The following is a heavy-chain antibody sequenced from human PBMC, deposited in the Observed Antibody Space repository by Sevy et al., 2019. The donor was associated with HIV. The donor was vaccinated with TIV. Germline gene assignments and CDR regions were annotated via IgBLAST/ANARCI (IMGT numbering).Heavy chain of an antibody. CDR1: GFTFSSYG. CDR2: ISYDGSNK. J-gene: IGHJ4*02. CDR3: AKDGVATIRGYFDY. Sequence: GGCLRLSCAASGFTFSSYGMHWVRQAPGKGLEWVAVISYDGSNKYYADSVKGRFTISRDNSKNTLYLQMNSLRAEDTAVYYCAKDGVATIRGYFDYWGQGTLVTVSS. D-gene: IGHD5-12*01. V-gene: IGHV3-30*18.